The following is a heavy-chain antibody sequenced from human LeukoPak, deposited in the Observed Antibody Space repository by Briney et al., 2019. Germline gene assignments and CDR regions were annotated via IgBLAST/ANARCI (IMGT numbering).Heavy chain of an antibody. CDR3: ARMGCSSTSCYIRPGYYMDV. CDR1: GYSFTSYW. J-gene: IGHJ6*03. V-gene: IGHV5-51*01. Sequence: GESLKISCKGSGYSFTSYWIGWVRQMPGKGLEWMGIIYPGDSDTRYSPSFQGQVTISADKSISTAYLQWSSLKASDTAMYYCARMGCSSTSCYIRPGYYMDVWGKGTTVTVSS. CDR2: IYPGDSDT. D-gene: IGHD2-2*01.